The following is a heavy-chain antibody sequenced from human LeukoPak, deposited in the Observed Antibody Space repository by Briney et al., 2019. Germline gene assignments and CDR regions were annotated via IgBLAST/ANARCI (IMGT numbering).Heavy chain of an antibody. CDR1: GGSISSYY. J-gene: IGHJ3*02. CDR2: IYYSGST. D-gene: IGHD3-22*01. Sequence: SETLSLTCTVSGGSISSYYWSWIRQPPGKGLEWIGYIYYSGSTNYNPSLKSRVTISVDTSKNQFSLKLSSVTAADTAVYYRARETYYYDSSGYHDAFDIWGQGTMVTVSS. V-gene: IGHV4-59*01. CDR3: ARETYYYDSSGYHDAFDI.